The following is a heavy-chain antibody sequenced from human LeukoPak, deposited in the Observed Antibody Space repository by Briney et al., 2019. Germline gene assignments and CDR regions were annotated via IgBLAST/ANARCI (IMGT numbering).Heavy chain of an antibody. Sequence: SVNVSCKASGGTFSSYAISWVRQAPGQGLEWMGGIIPIFGTANYAQKFQGRVTITADESTSTAYMELSSLRSEDTAVYYCARDRTVVTLSGSQTYYFDYWGQGTLVTVSS. D-gene: IGHD1-26*01. CDR3: ARDRTVVTLSGSQTYYFDY. V-gene: IGHV1-69*01. J-gene: IGHJ4*02. CDR2: IIPIFGTA. CDR1: GGTFSSYA.